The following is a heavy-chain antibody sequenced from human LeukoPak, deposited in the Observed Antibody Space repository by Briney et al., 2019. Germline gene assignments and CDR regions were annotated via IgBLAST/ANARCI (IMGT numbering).Heavy chain of an antibody. Sequence: ASVKVSCKASGYTFTGYYMHWVRQAPGQGLEWMGWINPNSGGTNYAQKFQGRVTMTRDTSISTAYMELSRLRSDDTAVYYCARDLDFWSGCEYYYYGMDVWGQGTTVTVSS. CDR3: ARDLDFWSGCEYYYYGMDV. V-gene: IGHV1-2*02. D-gene: IGHD3-3*01. CDR1: GYTFTGYY. J-gene: IGHJ6*02. CDR2: INPNSGGT.